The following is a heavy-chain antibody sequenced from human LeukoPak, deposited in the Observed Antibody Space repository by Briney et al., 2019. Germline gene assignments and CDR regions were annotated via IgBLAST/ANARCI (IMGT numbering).Heavy chain of an antibody. CDR2: IYYSGST. V-gene: IGHV4-59*01. J-gene: IGHJ4*02. CDR1: GGSISSYY. D-gene: IGHD6-13*01. Sequence: SETLSLTCTVSGGSISSYYWSWIRQPPGKGLEWIGYIYYSGSTNYNPSLKSRVTISIDTSKNQLSLKLTSVTAADTAVYYCARDRPGASSLDYWGQGTLVTVSS. CDR3: ARDRPGASSLDY.